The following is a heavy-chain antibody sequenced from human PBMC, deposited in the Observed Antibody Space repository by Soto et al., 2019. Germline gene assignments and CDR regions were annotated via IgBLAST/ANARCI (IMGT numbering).Heavy chain of an antibody. CDR2: SYYSGTT. CDR3: TRHWY. CDR1: VSSILVHSYY. J-gene: IGHJ2*01. Sequence: PPAPLSLTCTFAVSSILVHSYYWTLIRQPPGQGLEWIGSSYYSGTTYFNPSLKSRATISVDTSKNQFSLRLTSVTAADTAMEPCTRHWY. V-gene: IGHV4-39*01.